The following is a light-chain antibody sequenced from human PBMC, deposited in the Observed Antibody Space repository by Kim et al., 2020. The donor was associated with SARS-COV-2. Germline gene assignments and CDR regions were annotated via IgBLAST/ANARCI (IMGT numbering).Light chain of an antibody. CDR1: ALPKQY. CDR3: QSADSSGTYE. Sequence: SYELTQPPSVSVSPGQTARLTCSGDALPKQYAYWYQQKPGQAPVLVIYKDSERPSGIPERFSGSSSGTTVTLTISGVQAEDEADYYCQSADSSGTYEFGG. J-gene: IGLJ2*01. V-gene: IGLV3-25*03. CDR2: KDS.